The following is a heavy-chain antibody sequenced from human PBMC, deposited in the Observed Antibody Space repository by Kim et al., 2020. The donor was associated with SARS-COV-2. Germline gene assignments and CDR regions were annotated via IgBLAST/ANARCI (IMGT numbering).Heavy chain of an antibody. CDR2: XXYSGXT. CDR3: AXXGQXXXPNXXXP. Sequence: SETLSLTCTVSGGSISSYYWSWIRQPPGKGLXXIGXXXYSGXTNYNPSLKSRVTXXVDXXXNQXXXKLXXVTXXXTAXXXCAXXGQXXXPNXXXP. V-gene: IGHV4-59*08. J-gene: IGHJ5*02. CDR1: GGSISSYY. D-gene: IGHD4-4*01.